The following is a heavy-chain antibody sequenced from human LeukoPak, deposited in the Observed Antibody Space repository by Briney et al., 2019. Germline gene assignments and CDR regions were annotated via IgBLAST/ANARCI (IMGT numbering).Heavy chain of an antibody. CDR3: ARGGSRIVVVVAARKPHYFDY. CDR2: ISHSGST. Sequence: SETLSLTCAVYGGSFSGYYWSWIRQPPGKGLEWIGEISHSGSTNYNPSLKSRVTISVDTSRNQFSLKLSSVTAADTAVYYCARGGSRIVVVVAARKPHYFDYWGQGTLVTVSS. D-gene: IGHD2-15*01. V-gene: IGHV4-34*01. J-gene: IGHJ4*02. CDR1: GGSFSGYY.